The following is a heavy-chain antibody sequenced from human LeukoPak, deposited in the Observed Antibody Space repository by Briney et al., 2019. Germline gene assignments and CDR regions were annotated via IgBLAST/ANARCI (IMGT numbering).Heavy chain of an antibody. CDR3: ARDRADGYNYGDYFDN. CDR2: IYGSSRT. D-gene: IGHD5-18*01. CDR1: GFIVSSNY. Sequence: PGGSLRLSCAGSGFIVSSNYMSWVRQAAGKGLEWVSVIYGSSRTYYADSVKGRFTISRDNSENTVYLQMDSLRAEDTAVYYCARDRADGYNYGDYFDNWGQGTLVTVSS. V-gene: IGHV3-66*01. J-gene: IGHJ4*02.